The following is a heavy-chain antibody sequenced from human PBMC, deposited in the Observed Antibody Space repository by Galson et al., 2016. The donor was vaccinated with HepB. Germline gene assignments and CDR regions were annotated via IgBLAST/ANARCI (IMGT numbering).Heavy chain of an antibody. J-gene: IGHJ5*02. V-gene: IGHV4-59*01. Sequence: SETLSLTCTVSGVSIRSYYWTWIRQPPGKGLEWIGYIHYRGITYYNPSLKSRVTISVDTSKNQFSLKLNSLTAADTAAYYCARGWYQVLKGHMWIDTWGQGTLVTVSS. CDR1: GVSIRSYY. D-gene: IGHD2-2*01. CDR2: IHYRGIT. CDR3: ARGWYQVLKGHMWIDT.